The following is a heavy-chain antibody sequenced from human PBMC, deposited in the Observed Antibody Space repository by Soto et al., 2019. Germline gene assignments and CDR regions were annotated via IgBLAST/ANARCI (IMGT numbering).Heavy chain of an antibody. CDR1: AGTFSSYA. Sequence: QVQLVQSGAEVKKPGSSVKVSCKASAGTFSSYAISWVRQAPGQGLEWMGGIIPIFGTANYAQKFQGRVTITADESTSTAYMELSSLRSEDTAVYYCARDVDTAMVTGWFDPWGQGTLVTVSS. CDR2: IIPIFGTA. CDR3: ARDVDTAMVTGWFDP. V-gene: IGHV1-69*01. J-gene: IGHJ5*02. D-gene: IGHD5-18*01.